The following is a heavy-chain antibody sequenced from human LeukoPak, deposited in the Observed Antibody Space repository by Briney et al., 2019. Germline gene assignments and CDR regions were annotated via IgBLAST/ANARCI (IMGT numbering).Heavy chain of an antibody. D-gene: IGHD3-22*01. CDR3: AKGVYYDSSGSDY. J-gene: IGHJ4*02. V-gene: IGHV3-9*01. CDR1: GFTFVDYA. CDR2: ISWNSGSI. Sequence: GGSLRLSCAASGFTFVDYAMHWVRQAPGKGLEWVSGISWNSGSIGYADSVKGRFTISRDNAMNSLYLQMNSLRAEDTALYYCAKGVYYDSSGSDYWGQGTLVTVSS.